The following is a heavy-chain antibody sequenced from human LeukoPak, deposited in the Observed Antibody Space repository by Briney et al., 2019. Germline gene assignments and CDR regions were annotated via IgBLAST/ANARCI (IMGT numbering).Heavy chain of an antibody. V-gene: IGHV1-69*05. CDR2: IIPIFGTA. Sequence: SVKVSCKASGGTFISYAISWVRQAPGQGLEWMGGIIPIFGTANYAQKFQGRVTITTDESTSTAYMELSSLRSEDTAVYYCARDLLSRHDSSGYSSYWGQGTLVTVSS. CDR3: ARDLLSRHDSSGYSSY. J-gene: IGHJ4*02. D-gene: IGHD3-22*01. CDR1: GGTFISYA.